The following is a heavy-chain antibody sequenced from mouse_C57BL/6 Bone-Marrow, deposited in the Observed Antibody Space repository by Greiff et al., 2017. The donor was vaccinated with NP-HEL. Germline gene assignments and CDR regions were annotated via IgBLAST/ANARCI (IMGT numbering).Heavy chain of an antibody. CDR2: IYPETGGA. D-gene: IGHD1-1*01. Sequence: QVQLQQSGAELVRPGASVTLSCKASGYTFTDYEMHWVKQTPVHGLEWIGAIYPETGGAAYNHKFKGKAILTADKSSRTAYMELRSLTSEDSAVYYCTNYGSRNFDYWGQGTTLTVSS. CDR1: GYTFTDYE. V-gene: IGHV1-15*01. CDR3: TNYGSRNFDY. J-gene: IGHJ2*01.